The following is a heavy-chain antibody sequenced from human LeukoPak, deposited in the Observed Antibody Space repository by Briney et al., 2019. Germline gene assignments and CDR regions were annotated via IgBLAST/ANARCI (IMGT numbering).Heavy chain of an antibody. V-gene: IGHV3-7*01. CDR3: AREGTDYDILTGLNWFDP. J-gene: IGHJ5*02. Sequence: GGSLRLSCAASVFTFSSYWMSWVRQAPGKGLEWVANIKQGGSEKYYVDSVKGRFTISRDNAKDSLYLQMNSLRAEDTAVYYCAREGTDYDILTGLNWFDPWGQGTLVTVSS. CDR1: VFTFSSYW. CDR2: IKQGGSEK. D-gene: IGHD3-9*01.